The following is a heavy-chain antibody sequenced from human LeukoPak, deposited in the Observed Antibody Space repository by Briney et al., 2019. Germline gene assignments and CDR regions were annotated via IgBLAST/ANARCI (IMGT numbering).Heavy chain of an antibody. CDR3: AKDFIATSEWEPLGY. CDR2: RRYDGNNK. CDR1: GFTFRSYG. J-gene: IGHJ4*02. Sequence: PGGSLRLSCATSGFTFRSYGVHWVRQAAGKGLEGVAFRRYDGNNKYSAESVEGRFTISRDNSKNTLYLQMNSLRAEDTAVYYCAKDFIATSEWEPLGYWGQGSLVTVSS. D-gene: IGHD1-26*01. V-gene: IGHV3-30*02.